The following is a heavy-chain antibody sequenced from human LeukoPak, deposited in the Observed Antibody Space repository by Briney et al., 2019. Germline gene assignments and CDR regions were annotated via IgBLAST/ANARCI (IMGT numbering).Heavy chain of an antibody. D-gene: IGHD6-13*01. CDR2: IYHSGST. CDR1: GYSISSGYY. J-gene: IGHJ6*03. Sequence: SETLSLTCTVSGYSISSGYYWGWIRQPPGKGLEWIGSIYHSGSTYYNPSLKSRVTISVDTSKNQFSLRLSSVTAADTAVYYCARGEIVAAADYMDVWGKGTTVTVSS. V-gene: IGHV4-38-2*02. CDR3: ARGEIVAAADYMDV.